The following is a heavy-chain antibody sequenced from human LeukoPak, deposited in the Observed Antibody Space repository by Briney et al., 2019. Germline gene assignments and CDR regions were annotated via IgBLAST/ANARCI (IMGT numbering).Heavy chain of an antibody. CDR3: ARDVVLLWFGETSPGY. J-gene: IGHJ4*02. CDR2: ISYDGSNK. Sequence: GGSLRLSCAASGFTFSGDAMHWVRQAPGKGLEWVAVISYDGSNKYYADSVKGRFTISRDNSKNTLYLQMNSLRAEDTAVYYCARDVVLLWFGETSPGYWGQGTLVTVSS. CDR1: GFTFSGDA. V-gene: IGHV3-30-3*01. D-gene: IGHD3-10*01.